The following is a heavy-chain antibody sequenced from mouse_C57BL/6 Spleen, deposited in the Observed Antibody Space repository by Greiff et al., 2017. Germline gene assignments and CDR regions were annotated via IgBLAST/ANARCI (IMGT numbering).Heavy chain of an antibody. V-gene: IGHV1-26*01. Sequence: VQLQQSGPELVKPGASVKISCKASGYTFTDYYMNWVKQSHGKSLEWIGDINPNNGGTSYNQKFKGKATLTVDKSSSTAYMELRSLTSEDSAVYYCARYLLRYGFGYWGQGTTLTVSS. CDR3: ARYLLRYGFGY. CDR1: GYTFTDYY. J-gene: IGHJ2*01. D-gene: IGHD1-1*01. CDR2: INPNNGGT.